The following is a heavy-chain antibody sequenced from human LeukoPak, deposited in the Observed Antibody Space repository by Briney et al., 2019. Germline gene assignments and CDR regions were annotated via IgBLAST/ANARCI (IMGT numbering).Heavy chain of an antibody. D-gene: IGHD6-6*01. CDR3: ARGALIAARLYYYMDV. Sequence: ASVKVSCKASGYTFTTYAMNWVRQAPGQGLEWMGWINTNTGNPTYAQGFTGRFVFSLDTSVSTAYLQISSLKAEDTAVYYCARGALIAARLYYYMDVWGKGTTVTVSS. V-gene: IGHV7-4-1*02. J-gene: IGHJ6*03. CDR1: GYTFTTYA. CDR2: INTNTGNP.